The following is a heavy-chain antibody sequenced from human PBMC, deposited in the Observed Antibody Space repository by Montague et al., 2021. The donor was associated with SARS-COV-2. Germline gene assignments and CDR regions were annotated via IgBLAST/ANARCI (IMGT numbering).Heavy chain of an antibody. CDR3: AREIAAAPDY. CDR2: IDWDDDK. V-gene: IGHV2-70*11. CDR1: GFSLSTSGMC. J-gene: IGHJ4*02. Sequence: PALVTPTQTLTLTCTFSGFSLSTSGMCVSWIRQPPGKALEWLARIDWDDDKYYSTSLKTRLTISKDTSKHQVVLTMTNMDPVDTATYYCAREIAAAPDYWGQGTLVTVSS. D-gene: IGHD6-13*01.